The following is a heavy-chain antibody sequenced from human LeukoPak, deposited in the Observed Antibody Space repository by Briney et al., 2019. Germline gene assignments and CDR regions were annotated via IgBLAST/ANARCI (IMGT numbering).Heavy chain of an antibody. V-gene: IGHV6-1*01. J-gene: IGHJ1*01. CDR2: TNYRSRWYN. CDR1: GDSVSSSSVA. D-gene: IGHD2-15*01. Sequence: SQTLSLTCAISGDSVSSSSVAWNWIRQSPSRGLEWLGRTNYRSRWYNDYAVSVKSRIIITSDTSKNQFSLQLNSVTPDDTAVYYCARVQFCSGGSCQGYFQHWGQGTLVTVSS. CDR3: ARVQFCSGGSCQGYFQH.